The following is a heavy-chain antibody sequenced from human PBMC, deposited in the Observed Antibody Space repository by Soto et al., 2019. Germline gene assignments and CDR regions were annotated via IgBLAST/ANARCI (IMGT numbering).Heavy chain of an antibody. Sequence: GGSLRLSCAASGFTFSSYAMSWVRQAPGKGLEWVSYISSSGSTIYYADSVKGRFTISRDNAKNSLYLQMNSLRAGDTAVYYCARGTYDFWSGYYRDAFDIWGQGTMVTVSS. CDR1: GFTFSSYA. CDR3: ARGTYDFWSGYYRDAFDI. D-gene: IGHD3-3*01. CDR2: ISSSGSTI. J-gene: IGHJ3*02. V-gene: IGHV3-48*03.